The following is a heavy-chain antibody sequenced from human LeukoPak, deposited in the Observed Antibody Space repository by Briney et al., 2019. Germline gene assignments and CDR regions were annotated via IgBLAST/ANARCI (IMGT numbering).Heavy chain of an antibody. CDR3: AKDPRSGTYYTRWIFGMGY. V-gene: IGHV3-30*02. CDR1: EFTFSSYG. D-gene: IGHD3-10*01. CDR2: IRYDGSNK. Sequence: PGGSLRLSCAASEFTFSSYGMHWVRQAAGKGLEWVAFIRYDGSNKNYADSVKGRFTVSRDNSKNTLYLQMNSLRPEDTAVYYCAKDPRSGTYYTRWIFGMGYWGQGTLVTVSS. J-gene: IGHJ4*02.